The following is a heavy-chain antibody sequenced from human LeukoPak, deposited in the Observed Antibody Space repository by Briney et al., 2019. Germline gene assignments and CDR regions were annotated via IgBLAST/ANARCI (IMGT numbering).Heavy chain of an antibody. V-gene: IGHV4-30-4*01. CDR2: IYYSGST. CDR1: GGSISSGDYY. J-gene: IGHJ4*02. CDR3: ASSYYYDSGGYSTPLDY. D-gene: IGHD3-22*01. Sequence: SQTLSLTCTVSGGSISSGDYYWSWIRQPPGKGLEWIGYIYYSGSTYYNPSLKSRVTISVDTSKNQFSLKLSSVTAADTAVYYCASSYYYDSGGYSTPLDYWGQGTLVTVSS.